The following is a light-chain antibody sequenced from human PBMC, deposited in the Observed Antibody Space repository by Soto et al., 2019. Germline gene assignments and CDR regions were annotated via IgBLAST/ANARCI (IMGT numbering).Light chain of an antibody. CDR1: QSVSSS. V-gene: IGKV3-11*01. CDR3: QQHINWPLT. CDR2: EVS. J-gene: IGKJ4*01. Sequence: EIVMTQSPATLSVSPGERVTLSCRASQSVSSSLAWYQQKPGQAPRLLIYEVSNRATGIPARFSGSGSGADFTLTISSLEPGDFALYYCQQHINWPLTFGGGTKV.